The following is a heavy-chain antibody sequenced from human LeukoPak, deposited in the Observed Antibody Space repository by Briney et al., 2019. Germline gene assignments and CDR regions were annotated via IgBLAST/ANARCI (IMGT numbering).Heavy chain of an antibody. CDR1: GYTFTSYG. CDR2: ISAYNGNT. V-gene: IGHV1-18*01. D-gene: IGHD2-15*01. CDR3: ARNLGYCSGGSCQRPNDAFDI. Sequence: ASVKVSCKASGYTFTSYGISWVRQAPGQGLERMGWISAYNGNTNYAQKLQGRVTMTTDTSTSTAYMELRSLRSDDTAVYYCARNLGYCSGGSCQRPNDAFDIWGQGTMVTVSS. J-gene: IGHJ3*02.